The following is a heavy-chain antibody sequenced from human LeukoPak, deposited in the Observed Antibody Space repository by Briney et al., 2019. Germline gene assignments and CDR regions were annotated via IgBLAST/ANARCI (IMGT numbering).Heavy chain of an antibody. CDR2: IYYSGST. J-gene: IGHJ4*02. V-gene: IGHV4-59*01. D-gene: IGHD3-22*01. Sequence: SETLSLTCTVSGGSISSYYWSWIRQPPGKGLEWIGYIYYSGSTYYNPSLKSRVTISVDTSKNQFSLKLSSVTAADTAVYYCARDGSSGYTPFDYWGQGTLVTVSS. CDR3: ARDGSSGYTPFDY. CDR1: GGSISSYY.